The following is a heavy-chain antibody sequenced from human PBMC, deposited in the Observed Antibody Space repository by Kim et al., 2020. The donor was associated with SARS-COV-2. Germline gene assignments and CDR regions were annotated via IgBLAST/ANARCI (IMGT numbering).Heavy chain of an antibody. J-gene: IGHJ5*02. V-gene: IGHV1-8*01. CDR3: ARMNYYGRSDDVNWFDP. CDR2: VSPNSGNT. D-gene: IGHD3-22*01. Sequence: ASVKVSCKTSGYTFTSYAINWVRQAPGQGLEWMGWVSPNSGNTGYPQKFQGRVAMTWNTSINTVYMELSSLKSEDTAMYYCARMNYYGRSDDVNWFDPWGQGTLVTVSS. CDR1: GYTFTSYA.